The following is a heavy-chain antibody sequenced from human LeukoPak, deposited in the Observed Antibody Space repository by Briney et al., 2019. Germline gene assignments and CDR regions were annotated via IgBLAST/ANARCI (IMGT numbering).Heavy chain of an antibody. V-gene: IGHV3-33*01. D-gene: IGHD1-26*01. CDR3: ARDLWLGGSYSADAFDI. CDR1: GFIFSNYG. J-gene: IGHJ3*02. Sequence: GNSLRLSCAASGFIFSNYGMHWVRQAPGEGLEWVAVVWYDGGNKFYSEAVKGRFTISRDNSKNTLYLQMNSLRAEDTAVYYCARDLWLGGSYSADAFDIWGQGTMVTVSS. CDR2: VWYDGGNK.